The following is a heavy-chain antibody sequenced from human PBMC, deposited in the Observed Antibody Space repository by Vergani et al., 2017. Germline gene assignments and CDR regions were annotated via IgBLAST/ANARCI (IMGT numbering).Heavy chain of an antibody. Sequence: EVQLVESGGGLVKPGGSLRLSCAASGFTFSSYSMNWVRQAPGKGLEWVSSISSSSSYIDYADSVKGRFTSSRDNAKNSLYLQMNTLRAEDTAVYYCARPRAAGQHTWYFDLWGRGTLVTVSS. CDR3: ARPRAAGQHTWYFDL. V-gene: IGHV3-21*01. CDR1: GFTFSSYS. D-gene: IGHD6-13*01. CDR2: ISSSSSYI. J-gene: IGHJ2*01.